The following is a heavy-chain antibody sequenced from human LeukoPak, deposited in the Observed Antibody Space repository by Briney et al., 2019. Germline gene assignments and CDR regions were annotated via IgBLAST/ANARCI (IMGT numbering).Heavy chain of an antibody. Sequence: ASVKVSCKASGGTFSSYAISWVRQAPGQGLEWMGEIIPIFGTANYAQKFQGRVTITADESTSTAYMELSSLRSEDTAVYYCARTKAPVVPAAPFDYWGQGTLVTVSS. J-gene: IGHJ4*02. V-gene: IGHV1-69*01. D-gene: IGHD2-2*01. CDR1: GGTFSSYA. CDR3: ARTKAPVVPAAPFDY. CDR2: IIPIFGTA.